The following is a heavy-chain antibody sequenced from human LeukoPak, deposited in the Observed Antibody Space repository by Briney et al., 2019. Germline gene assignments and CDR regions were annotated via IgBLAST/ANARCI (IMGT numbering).Heavy chain of an antibody. D-gene: IGHD3-10*01. CDR2: IYTSGST. CDR1: GGSISNYY. CDR3: ARGLFRGVRTDPSYHHYMDV. V-gene: IGHV4-4*07. J-gene: IGHJ6*03. Sequence: SETLSLTCTVSGGSISNYYWNFIRQPAGKGLEWIGRIYTSGSTNYNPSLKSRVTLSVDTSNNQFSLKLTSVTAADTAAYYCARGLFRGVRTDPSYHHYMDVWGKGTTVTVSS.